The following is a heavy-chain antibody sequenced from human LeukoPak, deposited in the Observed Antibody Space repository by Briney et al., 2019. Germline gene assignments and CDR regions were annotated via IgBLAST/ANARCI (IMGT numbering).Heavy chain of an antibody. CDR3: ARSLIAAAGTFDY. J-gene: IGHJ4*02. CDR2: INPNSGGT. Sequence: ASVKVSRKASGYTFTGYYMHWVRQAPGQGLEWMGRINPNSGGTNYAQKFQGRVTMTRDTSISTAYMELSRLRSDDTAVYYCARSLIAAAGTFDYWGQGTLVTVSS. CDR1: GYTFTGYY. V-gene: IGHV1-2*06. D-gene: IGHD6-13*01.